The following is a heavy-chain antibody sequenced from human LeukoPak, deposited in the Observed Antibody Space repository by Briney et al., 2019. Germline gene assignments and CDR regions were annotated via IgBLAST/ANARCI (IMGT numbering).Heavy chain of an antibody. V-gene: IGHV3-53*04. CDR2: IYSCGST. D-gene: IGHD2-15*01. J-gene: IGHJ6*01. Sequence: GGSLRLSCAASGFTVSSYYMSWVRQAPGKGLEWVAVIYSCGSTYYTDSVEGRLTISRHKSKNTLHLQMNSLSAAHTAVSYWARGRQDGMDVWGEGSTVTDCS. CDR3: ARGRQDGMDV. CDR1: GFTVSSYY.